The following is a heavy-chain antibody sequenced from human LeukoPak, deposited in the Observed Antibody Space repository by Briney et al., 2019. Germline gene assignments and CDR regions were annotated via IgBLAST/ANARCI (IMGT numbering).Heavy chain of an antibody. V-gene: IGHV1-2*02. J-gene: IGHJ4*02. CDR2: INPNSGGT. CDR3: ARTLDRYNWNYGIDY. CDR1: GYTFTYYC. D-gene: IGHD1-7*01. Sequence: ASVKVSCKASGYTFTYYCIHWVRQAPGQGLEWMGWINPNSGGTNYAQNFQGRVTFTRDTSISTAYMELSSLRSDDTPVYFCARTLDRYNWNYGIDYWGQGTLVTVSS.